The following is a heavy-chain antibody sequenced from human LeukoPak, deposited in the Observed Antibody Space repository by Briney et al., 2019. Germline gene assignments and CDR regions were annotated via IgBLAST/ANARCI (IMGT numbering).Heavy chain of an antibody. D-gene: IGHD3-22*01. V-gene: IGHV3-21*01. CDR2: ISSSSSYI. CDR3: ARDPHHYDSSGYFDY. Sequence: GGSLRLSCAASGFTFSSYSMDWVRQAPGKGLEWVSSISSSSSYIYYADSVKGRFTISRDNAKNSLYLQMNSLRAEDTAVYYCARDPHHYDSSGYFDYWGQGTLVTVSS. J-gene: IGHJ4*02. CDR1: GFTFSSYS.